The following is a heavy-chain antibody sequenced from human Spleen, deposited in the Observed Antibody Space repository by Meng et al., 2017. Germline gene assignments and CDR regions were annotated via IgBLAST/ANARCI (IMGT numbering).Heavy chain of an antibody. J-gene: IGHJ4*02. CDR3: ARVESYSSSWYVPDY. CDR1: GGTFSSYA. V-gene: IGHV1-69*01. Sequence: VQRVRAGAEVKKPGSSVKVSCKASGGTFSSYAISWVRQAPGQGLEWMGGIIPIFGTANYAQKFQGRVTITADESTSTAYMELSSLRSEDTAVYYCARVESYSSSWYVPDYWGQGTLVTVPS. CDR2: IIPIFGTA. D-gene: IGHD6-13*01.